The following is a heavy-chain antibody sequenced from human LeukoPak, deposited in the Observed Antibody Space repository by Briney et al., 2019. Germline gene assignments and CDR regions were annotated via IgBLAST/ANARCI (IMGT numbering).Heavy chain of an antibody. CDR2: INQSGYT. Sequence: SETLSLTCAVYGGSFSGYDWSWIRLPPGKGLEWTGEINQSGYTNYNPSLKSRVTMSVDTSKNQFSLKLISVTAADTAVYYCAREPDRIRFDPWGQGTLVTVSS. J-gene: IGHJ5*02. CDR3: AREPDRIRFDP. V-gene: IGHV4-34*01. CDR1: GGSFSGYD. D-gene: IGHD1-14*01.